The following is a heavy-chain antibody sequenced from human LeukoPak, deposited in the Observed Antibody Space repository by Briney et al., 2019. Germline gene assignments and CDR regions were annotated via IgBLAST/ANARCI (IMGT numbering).Heavy chain of an antibody. Sequence: PGGSPRLSCAASGFTFSSYDMHWVRQATGKGLEWVSAIGTAGDTYYPGSVKGRFTISRENAKNSLYLQMNSLRAWDTAVYYCARGAYYYGMDVWGQGTTVTVSS. CDR3: ARGAYYYGMDV. J-gene: IGHJ6*02. CDR2: IGTAGDT. CDR1: GFTFSSYD. V-gene: IGHV3-13*01.